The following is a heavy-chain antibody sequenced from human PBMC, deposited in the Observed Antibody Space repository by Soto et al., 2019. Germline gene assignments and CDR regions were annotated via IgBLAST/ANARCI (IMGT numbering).Heavy chain of an antibody. CDR3: ARDSSSWYWYYYGMDV. J-gene: IGHJ6*02. V-gene: IGHV3-30-3*01. CDR1: GFTFSSYA. Sequence: GGSLRLSCAASGFTFSSYAMHWVRQAPGKGLEWVAVISYDGSNKYYADSVKGRFTISRDNSKNTLYLQMNGLRAEDTAVYYCARDSSSWYWYYYGMDVWGQGTTVTVSS. D-gene: IGHD6-13*01. CDR2: ISYDGSNK.